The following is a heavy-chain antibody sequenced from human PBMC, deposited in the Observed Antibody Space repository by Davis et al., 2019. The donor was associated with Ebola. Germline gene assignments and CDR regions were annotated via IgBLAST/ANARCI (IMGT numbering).Heavy chain of an antibody. CDR1: GGTFSSYA. V-gene: IGHV1-69*13. Sequence: AASVKVSCKASGGTFSSYAISWVRQAPGQGLEWMGGIIPIFGTANYAQKFQGRVTITADESTSTAYMELSSLRSEDTAVYYCARLPNTIHAFDIWGQGTMVTVSS. D-gene: IGHD3-10*01. J-gene: IGHJ3*02. CDR2: IIPIFGTA. CDR3: ARLPNTIHAFDI.